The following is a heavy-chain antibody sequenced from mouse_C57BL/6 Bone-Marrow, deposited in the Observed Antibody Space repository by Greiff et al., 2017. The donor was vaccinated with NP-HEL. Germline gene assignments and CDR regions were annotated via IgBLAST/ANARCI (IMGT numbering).Heavy chain of an antibody. J-gene: IGHJ2*01. Sequence: QVHVKQSGAELVKPGASVKLSCKASGYTFTSYWMHWVKQRPGRGLEWIGRIDPNSGGTKYNEKFKSKATLTVDKPSSTAYMQLSSLTSEDSAVYYWARSRGYCYGSSPFDYWGQGTTLTVSS. CDR1: GYTFTSYW. D-gene: IGHD1-1*01. V-gene: IGHV1-72*01. CDR3: ARSRGYCYGSSPFDY. CDR2: IDPNSGGT.